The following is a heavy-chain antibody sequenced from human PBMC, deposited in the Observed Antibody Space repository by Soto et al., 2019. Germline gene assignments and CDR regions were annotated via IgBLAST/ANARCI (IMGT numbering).Heavy chain of an antibody. Sequence: PGGSLRLSCVAFGFTFENYAMSWVRQAPGKGLEWVSAISGSGGTTYYSDSVKGRFTISRDNSKNTVYLQMNDLRVEDAAEYFCAKDSWAIFGVPAGEYYAMDVWGQGTTVTVSS. CDR3: AKDSWAIFGVPAGEYYAMDV. CDR2: ISGSGGTT. J-gene: IGHJ6*02. CDR1: GFTFENYA. V-gene: IGHV3-23*01. D-gene: IGHD3-3*01.